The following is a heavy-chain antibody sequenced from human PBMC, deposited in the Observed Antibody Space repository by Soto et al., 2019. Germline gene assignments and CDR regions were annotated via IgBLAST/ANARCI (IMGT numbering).Heavy chain of an antibody. Sequence: SETLSLTCTVSGGSISSYYWSWIRQPPGKGLEWIGYIYYSGSTNYNPSLKSRVTISVDTSKNQFSLKLSSVTAADTAVYYCARAYGDYVFDDWGKGTLVTVAS. J-gene: IGHJ4*02. CDR1: GGSISSYY. D-gene: IGHD4-17*01. V-gene: IGHV4-59*01. CDR3: ARAYGDYVFDD. CDR2: IYYSGST.